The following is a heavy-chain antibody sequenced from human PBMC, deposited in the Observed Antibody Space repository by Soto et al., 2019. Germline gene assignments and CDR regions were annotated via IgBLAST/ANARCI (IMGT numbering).Heavy chain of an antibody. D-gene: IGHD3-22*01. CDR1: GFTFSDYY. V-gene: IGHV3-11*01. Sequence: QVQLVESGGGLVKTSGSLRIACAASGFTFSDYYMSWVRQAPGKGLEWVSYIRSSGNTIYYADSVKGRFTISRDNAQNSVYLQMNSLRAEDTALYFCAKMSSENYYDPVFSWGQGNLVTVSS. CDR2: IRSSGNTI. CDR3: AKMSSENYYDPVFS. J-gene: IGHJ4*02.